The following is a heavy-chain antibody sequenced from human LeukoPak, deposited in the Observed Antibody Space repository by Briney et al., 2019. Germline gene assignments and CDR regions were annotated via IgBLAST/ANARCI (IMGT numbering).Heavy chain of an antibody. Sequence: GESLKISCKGSGYSFTNYWLAWVRQLPGQGLEWMGIIYPGDSDTRYSPSFQGQDTISADKSISTAYLQWSGLKASDTAMYYCARHHYSGLYNWFDPWGQGTLVTVSS. CDR1: GYSFTNYW. CDR3: ARHHYSGLYNWFDP. CDR2: IYPGDSDT. D-gene: IGHD1-26*01. V-gene: IGHV5-51*01. J-gene: IGHJ5*02.